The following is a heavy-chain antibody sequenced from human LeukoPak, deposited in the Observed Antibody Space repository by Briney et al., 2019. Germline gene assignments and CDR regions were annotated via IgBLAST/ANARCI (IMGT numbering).Heavy chain of an antibody. Sequence: QSGGSLRLSCAASGFTFSSYAMSWVRQAPGKGLEWVSAISGSGGSTYYADSVKGRFTISRDNSKNTLYLQMNSLRAEDTAVYYCAKGGAYAGKVYYFAYWGQGTLVTVSS. CDR2: ISGSGGST. CDR3: AKGGAYAGKVYYFAY. D-gene: IGHD4-23*01. CDR1: GFTFSSYA. V-gene: IGHV3-23*01. J-gene: IGHJ4*02.